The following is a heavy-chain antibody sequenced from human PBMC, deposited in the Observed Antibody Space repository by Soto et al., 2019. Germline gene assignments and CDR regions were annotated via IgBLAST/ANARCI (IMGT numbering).Heavy chain of an antibody. D-gene: IGHD3-9*01. V-gene: IGHV4-34*01. Sequence: SETLSLTXAVYGGSFSGYYWSWIRQPPGKGLEWIGEINHSGSTNYNPSLKSRVTISVDTSKNQFSLKLSSVTAADTAVYYCARNRGYFDWLRHYYGMDVWGQGTTVTVSS. J-gene: IGHJ6*02. CDR2: INHSGST. CDR3: ARNRGYFDWLRHYYGMDV. CDR1: GGSFSGYY.